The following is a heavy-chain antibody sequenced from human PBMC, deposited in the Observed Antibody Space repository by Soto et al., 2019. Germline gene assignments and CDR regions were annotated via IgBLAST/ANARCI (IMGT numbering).Heavy chain of an antibody. Sequence: EVQLVASGGGLVKPGGSLRLSCAASGFTFSSYSMNWVRQAPGKGLEWVSSISSSSSYIYYADSVKGRFTISRDNAKNALYRQMSSLRAEDTSVYYCARAYSSSSGYYFDYWGQGTLVTVSS. CDR1: GFTFSSYS. CDR3: ARAYSSSSGYYFDY. CDR2: ISSSSSYI. V-gene: IGHV3-21*01. D-gene: IGHD6-13*01. J-gene: IGHJ4*02.